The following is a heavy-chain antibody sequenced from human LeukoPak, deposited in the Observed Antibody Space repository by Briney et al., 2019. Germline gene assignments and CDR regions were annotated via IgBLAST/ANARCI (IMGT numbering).Heavy chain of an antibody. Sequence: GGSLRLSCAASGFNFNFYTFNWVRQAPGKGLEWLSYISSTGKTSYYADSAKGRFTISRDNVKNLLFLEMSSLGVDDTAVYYCARGGLLADALDIWGQGTLVAVSA. V-gene: IGHV3-48*01. D-gene: IGHD3-3*01. J-gene: IGHJ3*02. CDR3: ARGGLLADALDI. CDR1: GFNFNFYT. CDR2: ISSTGKTS.